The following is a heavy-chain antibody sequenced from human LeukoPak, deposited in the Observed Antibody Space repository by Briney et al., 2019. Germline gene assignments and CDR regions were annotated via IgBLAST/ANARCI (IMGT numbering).Heavy chain of an antibody. V-gene: IGHV3-74*01. D-gene: IGHD3-22*01. J-gene: IGHJ1*01. CDR1: GFTSSSYW. CDR3: ARAPSEIGGYYPEYFRH. Sequence: GGSLRLSCAAAGFTSSSYWMHWVRQAPGKGLVWVSRIKSDGSTNYADSVKGRFTISRDNAKNTVSLQMNSLRAEDTGVYYCARAPSEIGGYYPEYFRHWGQGTLVTVSS. CDR2: IKSDGST.